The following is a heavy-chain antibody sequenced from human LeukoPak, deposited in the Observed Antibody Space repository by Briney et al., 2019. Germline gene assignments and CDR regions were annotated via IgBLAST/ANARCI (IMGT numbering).Heavy chain of an antibody. CDR2: ISFTGNT. V-gene: IGHV4-59*08. CDR3: ARSPPGWYYDNSGQYYFDT. CDR1: GGSISGYY. J-gene: IGHJ4*02. Sequence: SETLSLTCTVSGGSISGYYWSSIRQSPGKRLEWIAYISFTGNTNYNPSLKSRVTISLDTSKTHFSLTLSSLTAADTAVYYCARSPPGWYYDNSGQYYFDTWGQGALVTVSS. D-gene: IGHD3-22*01.